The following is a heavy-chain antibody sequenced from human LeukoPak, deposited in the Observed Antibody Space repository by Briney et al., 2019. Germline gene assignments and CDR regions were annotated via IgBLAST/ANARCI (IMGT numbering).Heavy chain of an antibody. CDR1: GFTFSRYV. Sequence: PGGSLRLSCAASGFTFSRYVMSWVRQAPGKGLEWVSATSGSGGSTYYADSVKGRFTISRDNSKNTLYLQMNSLRAEDTAIYYCAKDRREPSLEGSFDNWGQGTLVTVSS. CDR3: AKDRREPSLEGSFDN. D-gene: IGHD3-3*01. V-gene: IGHV3-23*01. J-gene: IGHJ4*02. CDR2: TSGSGGST.